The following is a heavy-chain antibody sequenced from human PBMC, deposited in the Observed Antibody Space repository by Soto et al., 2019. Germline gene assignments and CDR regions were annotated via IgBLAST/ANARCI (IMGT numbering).Heavy chain of an antibody. J-gene: IGHJ4*02. D-gene: IGHD3-10*01. CDR2: ISDSGGSI. CDR3: AKDPSGAAVSYFDS. CDR1: GFIFSNYA. V-gene: IGHV3-23*01. Sequence: EVQPLESGGGLVQPGGSLRLSCAASGFIFSNYAMSWVRQAPGKGLEWVSTISDSGGSIYYADSVKGRFTISRDNSQNTLYLQMNSLRAEEMALYYCAKDPSGAAVSYFDSWGQGTLVTVSS.